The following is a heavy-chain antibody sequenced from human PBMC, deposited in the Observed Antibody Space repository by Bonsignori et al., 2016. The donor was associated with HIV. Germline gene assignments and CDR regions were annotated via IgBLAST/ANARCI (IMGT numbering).Heavy chain of an antibody. Sequence: EVPLVESGGGLVQPGGSLRVSCAASGFSFESYWLSWVRQAPGKGLEWVAHINPDGSRQGYVDSVRGRFIVSRDNGRKSSFLHMNNLRAEDTAVYYCVCPLGGYLGQGTLVTVSS. V-gene: IGHV3-7*05. CDR1: GFSFESYW. J-gene: IGHJ4*02. CDR3: VCPLGGY. D-gene: IGHD3-16*01. CDR2: INPDGSRQ.